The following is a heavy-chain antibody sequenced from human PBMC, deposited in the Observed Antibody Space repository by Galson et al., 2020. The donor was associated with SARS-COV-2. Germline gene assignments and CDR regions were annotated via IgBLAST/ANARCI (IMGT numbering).Heavy chain of an antibody. CDR3: SPVSQGGNDYNYVVF. Sequence: SVKVSCKASGYTFTSYYIHWVRQAPGQGLEWMGIINHSGGGTTHAQKFQGRVTMTRDTSTSTVYMDLSSLRSEDTAVYYCSPVSQGGNDYNYVVFGGEGALVTFSS. V-gene: IGHV1-46*01. CDR1: GYTFTSYY. D-gene: IGHD4-4*01. CDR2: INHSGGGT. J-gene: IGHJ4*02.